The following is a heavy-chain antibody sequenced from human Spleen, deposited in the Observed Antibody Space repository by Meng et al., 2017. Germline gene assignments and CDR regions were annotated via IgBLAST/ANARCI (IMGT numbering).Heavy chain of an antibody. J-gene: IGHJ4*02. CDR3: ARGLLLAALRN. V-gene: IGHV4-34*01. D-gene: IGHD6-6*01. Sequence: QVQLQQWGAGLLKPSETLSLTCGVSGGSFSDYYWSWIRQPPGKGLEWIGEINHSGGTNYNPSLKSRVTISVDMSKNQFSLKLSSVTAADTAVYYCARGLLLAALRNWGQGTLVTVSS. CDR2: INHSGGT. CDR1: GGSFSDYY.